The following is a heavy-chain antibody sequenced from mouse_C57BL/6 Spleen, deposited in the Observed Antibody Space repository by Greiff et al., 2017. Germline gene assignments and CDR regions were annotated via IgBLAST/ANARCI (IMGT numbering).Heavy chain of an antibody. CDR1: GYIFTSYW. D-gene: IGHD1-1*01. CDR3: ARSPTYGSSSDYFDY. CDR2: IYPGSGST. V-gene: IGHV1-55*01. Sequence: QVQLQQPGAELVKPGASVKMSCKASGYIFTSYWITWVKQRPGQGLEWIGDIYPGSGSTNYNEKFKSKATLTVDTSSSTAYMQLSSLTSEDSAVYYCARSPTYGSSSDYFDYWGQGTTLTVSA. J-gene: IGHJ2*01.